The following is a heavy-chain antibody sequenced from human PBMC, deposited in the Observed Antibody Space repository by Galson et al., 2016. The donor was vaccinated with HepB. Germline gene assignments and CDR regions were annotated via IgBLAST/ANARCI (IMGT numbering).Heavy chain of an antibody. V-gene: IGHV1-69*04. D-gene: IGHD6-19*01. CDR1: GGTFSSDA. J-gene: IGHJ5*02. CDR3: ARYSSGWKACDP. CDR2: IIPILDIP. Sequence: SVKVSCKASGGTFSSDAISWVRQAPGQGLEWMGRIIPILDIPNYAQKFQGRVTITADKSTSTVYMDLSNLRSEDTAVYYCARYSSGWKACDPWGQGTLVTGSS.